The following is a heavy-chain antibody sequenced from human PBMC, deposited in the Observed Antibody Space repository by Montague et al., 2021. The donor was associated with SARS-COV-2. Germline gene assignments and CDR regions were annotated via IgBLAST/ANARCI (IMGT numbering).Heavy chain of an antibody. CDR1: GGSITNNIDY. J-gene: IGHJ3*01. CDR3: ARLKRYFDSSGPPSAFDF. Sequence: SETLSLTSTVSGGSITNNIDYWAWIRQPPGKGLEWIGSIYYTGNTYYNPSLKSRVTISVVTSKNHFTLKLSSVTAAETAVYYCARLKRYFDSSGPPSAFDFWGQGAKVTVSS. CDR2: IYYTGNT. V-gene: IGHV4-39*02. D-gene: IGHD3-22*01.